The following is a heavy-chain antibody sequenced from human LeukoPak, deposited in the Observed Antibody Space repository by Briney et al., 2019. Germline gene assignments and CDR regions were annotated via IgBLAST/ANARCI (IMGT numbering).Heavy chain of an antibody. V-gene: IGHV3-23*01. D-gene: IGHD6-19*01. CDR3: ARERTYSSAWSPLDYFDY. CDR1: GFTFSSYA. J-gene: IGHJ4*02. CDR2: ISGSGGRT. Sequence: GGSLRLSCAASGFTFSSYAMSWVRQAPGKGLEWVSTISGSGGRTYYADSVKGRFTISRDNSKNTLYLQMSSLKAEDTAVYYCARERTYSSAWSPLDYFDYWGQGTLVTVSS.